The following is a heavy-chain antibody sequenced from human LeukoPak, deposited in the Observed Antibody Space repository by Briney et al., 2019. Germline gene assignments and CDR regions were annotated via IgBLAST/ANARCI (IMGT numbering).Heavy chain of an antibody. D-gene: IGHD6-19*01. CDR1: GYTFTSYG. Sequence: ASVKVSCKASGYTFTSYGISWVRQAPGQGIEWMGWISAYNGNTNYAQKLQGRVTMTTDTSTSTAYMELRSLRSDDTAVYYCARDLKRGYSSGRYSWGTGSSNDYWGQGTLVTVSS. CDR2: ISAYNGNT. V-gene: IGHV1-18*01. J-gene: IGHJ4*02. CDR3: ARDLKRGYSSGRYSWGTGSSNDY.